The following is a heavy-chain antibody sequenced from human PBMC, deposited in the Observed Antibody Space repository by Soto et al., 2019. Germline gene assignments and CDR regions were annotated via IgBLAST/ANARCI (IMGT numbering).Heavy chain of an antibody. D-gene: IGHD6-13*01. CDR1: GYTFTSYG. CDR2: ISAYNGNT. Sequence: QVQLVQSGAEVKKPGASVKVSCKASGYTFTSYGITWVRQAPGQGLEWMGWISAYNGNTDYAQKLQGRVTMTTDTSTSTAYMELRSLRSDDTAVYYCARDPAAAGNVRVIDYWGQGTLVTVSS. CDR3: ARDPAAAGNVRVIDY. V-gene: IGHV1-18*01. J-gene: IGHJ4*02.